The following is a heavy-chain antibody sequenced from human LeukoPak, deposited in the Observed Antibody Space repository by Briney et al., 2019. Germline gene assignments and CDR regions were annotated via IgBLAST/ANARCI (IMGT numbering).Heavy chain of an antibody. Sequence: ASVKVSCKASGYTFTGYYMHWVRQAPGQGLEWMGWIKPNSGGTNYAQKFQGRVTMTRDTSISTAYMELSRLRSDDTAVYYCASRPAAAAYYFDYWGQGTLVTVSS. CDR2: IKPNSGGT. V-gene: IGHV1-2*02. CDR1: GYTFTGYY. J-gene: IGHJ4*02. CDR3: ASRPAAAAYYFDY. D-gene: IGHD2-2*01.